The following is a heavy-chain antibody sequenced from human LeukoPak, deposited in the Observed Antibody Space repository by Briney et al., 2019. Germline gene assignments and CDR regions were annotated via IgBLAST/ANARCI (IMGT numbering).Heavy chain of an antibody. CDR1: GGTFSSYA. CDR2: ISAYNGNT. V-gene: IGHV1-18*01. Sequence: ASVKVSCKASGGTFSSYAISWVRQAPGQGLEWMGWISAYNGNTNYAQKLQGRVTMTTDTSTSTAYKELRSLRSDDTAVYYCARGIVVVPAADPHFDYWGQGTLVTVSS. D-gene: IGHD2-2*01. CDR3: ARGIVVVPAADPHFDY. J-gene: IGHJ4*02.